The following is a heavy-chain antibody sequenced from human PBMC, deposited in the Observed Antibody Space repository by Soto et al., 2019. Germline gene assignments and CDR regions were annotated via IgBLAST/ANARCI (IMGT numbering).Heavy chain of an antibody. CDR2: INSDGSST. D-gene: IGHD3-3*01. J-gene: IGHJ4*02. Sequence: GGSLRLSCAASGFTFSSYWMHWVRQAPGKGLVWVSRINSDGSSTSYADSVKGRFTISRDNAKNTLYLQMNSLRAEDTAVYYCASEGGLDFWSGYYTEHRRYFDYWGQGTLVTVSS. CDR3: ASEGGLDFWSGYYTEHRRYFDY. V-gene: IGHV3-74*01. CDR1: GFTFSSYW.